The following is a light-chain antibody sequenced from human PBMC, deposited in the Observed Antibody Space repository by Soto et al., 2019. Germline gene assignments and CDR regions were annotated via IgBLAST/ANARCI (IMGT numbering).Light chain of an antibody. CDR1: KSVSSN. CDR3: QQYNNWPPWT. Sequence: EIVMTQSPATLSVSPGERATLSCRASKSVSSNLAWYQQKPGQAPRLLIYGASTRATGIPARFSGSGSGTGFTLTISSLQSEDFAVNYCQQYNNWPPWTFAQGTKVEIK. V-gene: IGKV3-15*01. J-gene: IGKJ1*01. CDR2: GAS.